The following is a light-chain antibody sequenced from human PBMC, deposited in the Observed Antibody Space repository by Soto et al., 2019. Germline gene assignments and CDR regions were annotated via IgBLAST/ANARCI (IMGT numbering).Light chain of an antibody. V-gene: IGKV3-15*01. J-gene: IGKJ4*01. CDR1: QNINSN. CDR2: GAS. Sequence: EIVMTQSPATLSVSPGKRATLSCRASQNINSNLAWYQQTPGQAPRLLIHGASTRATGIPARFSGSGSGTEFTLTITSLQSEDFAVYYCQQYNNWPLTFGGGTKVEIK. CDR3: QQYNNWPLT.